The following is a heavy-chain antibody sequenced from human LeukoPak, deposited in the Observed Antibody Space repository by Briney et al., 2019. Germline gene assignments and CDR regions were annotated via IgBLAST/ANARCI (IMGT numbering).Heavy chain of an antibody. V-gene: IGHV4-59*11. CDR3: ARDLVTVTKGFDI. J-gene: IGHJ3*02. CDR2: ISYIGST. D-gene: IGHD4-17*01. CDR1: DDSFSSHY. Sequence: SETLSLTCAVSDDSFSSHYWTWIRQPPGKGLEWIGYISYIGSTNYNPSLKSRVAISIDTSRNQFSLRLSSVTAADTAVYYCARDLVTVTKGFDIWGQGTMVSVSS.